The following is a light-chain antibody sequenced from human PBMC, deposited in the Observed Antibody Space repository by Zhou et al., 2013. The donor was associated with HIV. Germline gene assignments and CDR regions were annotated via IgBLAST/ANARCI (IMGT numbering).Light chain of an antibody. J-gene: IGKJ3*01. V-gene: IGKV1-5*03. CDR1: QSISSW. Sequence: DIQMTQSPSTLSASVGDRVTITCRASQSISSWLAWYQQKPGKAPKLLIYKASSLESGVPSRFSGSGSGTEFTLTISSLQPDDFATYYCQHFKSYPFTFGPWDQSGYQT. CDR2: KAS. CDR3: QHFKSYPFT.